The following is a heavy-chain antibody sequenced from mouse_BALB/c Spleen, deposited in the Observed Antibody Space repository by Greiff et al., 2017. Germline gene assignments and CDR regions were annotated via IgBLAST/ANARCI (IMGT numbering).Heavy chain of an antibody. Sequence: VQLKESGAELVKPGASVKLSCTASGFNIKDTYMHWVKQRPEQGLEWIGRIDPANGNTKYDPKFQGKATITADTSSNTAYLQLSSLTSEDTAVYYCASRGYRYDDAMDYWGQGTSVTVSS. D-gene: IGHD2-14*01. J-gene: IGHJ4*01. CDR3: ASRGYRYDDAMDY. V-gene: IGHV14-3*02. CDR2: IDPANGNT. CDR1: GFNIKDTY.